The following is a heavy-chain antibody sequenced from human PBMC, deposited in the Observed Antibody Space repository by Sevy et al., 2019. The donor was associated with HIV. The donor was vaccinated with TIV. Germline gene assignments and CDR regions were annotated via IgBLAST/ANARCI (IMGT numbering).Heavy chain of an antibody. J-gene: IGHJ4*02. Sequence: GGSLRLSCAASGFTFSSYAMSWVRQAPGKGLEWVSAISGSGGSTYYADSVKGRFTISRDNSKNTLHLQMNSLRAEDTAVYYCAKAPLLWFRELLWWGQGTLVTVSS. V-gene: IGHV3-23*01. CDR3: AKAPLLWFRELLW. CDR2: ISGSGGST. D-gene: IGHD3-10*01. CDR1: GFTFSSYA.